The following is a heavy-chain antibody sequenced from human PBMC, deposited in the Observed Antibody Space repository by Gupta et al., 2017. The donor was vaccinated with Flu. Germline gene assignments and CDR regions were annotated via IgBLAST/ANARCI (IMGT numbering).Heavy chain of an antibody. D-gene: IGHD3-16*01. V-gene: IGHV3-74*01. CDR3: ARPSGGNFFYGMDV. J-gene: IGHJ6*02. Sequence: EVQLVQSGGGSVQLGGSLRLSCTVSGLTFSRYWMHWVRQAPGKGLVWVAQINSDGSSTNYADSVKGRVTISRDNTKNTLHLQMTSLRAEDTAIYYCARPSGGNFFYGMDVWGQGTTVTVSS. CDR1: GLTFSRYW. CDR2: INSDGSST.